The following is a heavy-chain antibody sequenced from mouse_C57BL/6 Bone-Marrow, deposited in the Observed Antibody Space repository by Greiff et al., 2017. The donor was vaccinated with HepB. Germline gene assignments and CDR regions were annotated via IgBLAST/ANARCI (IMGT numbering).Heavy chain of an antibody. CDR2: IDPSDSYT. D-gene: IGHD2-1*01. V-gene: IGHV1-69*01. Sequence: QVQLQQPGAELVKPGASVKMSCKASGYTFTSYWMHWVKQRPGQGLEWIGEIDPSDSYTNYNQKFKGKSTLTVDKSSSTAYMQLSSLTSEDSAVYYCARIYYGNLAWFAYWGQGTLVTVSA. J-gene: IGHJ3*01. CDR1: GYTFTSYW. CDR3: ARIYYGNLAWFAY.